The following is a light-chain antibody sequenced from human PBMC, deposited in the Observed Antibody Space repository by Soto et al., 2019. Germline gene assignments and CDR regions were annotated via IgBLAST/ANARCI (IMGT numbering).Light chain of an antibody. Sequence: EIVLTQSPATLSLSPGERATLSCRASQSVSSYLAWYQQKPGQAPRLLIYGASTRATGIPDRFSGSGSGTHFTLTISRLEPGDFAVYYCQQYAGSPITFGQGTRLEIK. CDR3: QQYAGSPIT. J-gene: IGKJ5*01. CDR1: QSVSSY. V-gene: IGKV3-20*01. CDR2: GAS.